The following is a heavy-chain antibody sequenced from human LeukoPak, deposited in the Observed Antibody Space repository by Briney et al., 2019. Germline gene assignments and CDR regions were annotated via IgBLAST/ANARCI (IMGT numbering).Heavy chain of an antibody. CDR1: GGSISSYY. J-gene: IGHJ5*02. CDR2: IYYGGST. D-gene: IGHD6-13*01. Sequence: PSETLSLTCTVSGGSISSYYWSWIRQPPGKGLEWIGSIYYGGSTYYNPSLKSRVTISVVTSKNQFSLKLSSVTAADTAVYYCARDSAAGTWFDPWGQGTLVTVSS. CDR3: ARDSAAGTWFDP. V-gene: IGHV4-59*01.